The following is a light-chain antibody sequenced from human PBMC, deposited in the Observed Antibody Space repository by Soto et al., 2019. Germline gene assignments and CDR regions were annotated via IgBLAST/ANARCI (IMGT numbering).Light chain of an antibody. Sequence: DTQMTQSPSSLSASVGDRVTITCRAGQSIFSSLNWYQHKPGKAPKLLIYAASTLQSGVSSRFRGSGYGTDFALTISSLTPEDFATYYCQQSYNSPPITFGQGTRLEIK. J-gene: IGKJ5*01. CDR2: AAS. CDR1: QSIFSS. V-gene: IGKV1-39*01. CDR3: QQSYNSPPIT.